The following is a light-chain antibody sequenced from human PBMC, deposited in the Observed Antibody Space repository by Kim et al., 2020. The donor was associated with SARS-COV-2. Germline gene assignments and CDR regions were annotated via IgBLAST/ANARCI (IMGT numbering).Light chain of an antibody. J-gene: IGKJ2*03. CDR2: GAS. Sequence: PGERATLSCRASQSVSSSYLAWYQQKPGQAPRLLIYGASSRATGIPDRFSGSGSGTDFTLTISSLEPEDFAVYYCQQRSNWPPLYSFGQGTKLEI. CDR3: QQRSNWPPLYS. V-gene: IGKV3D-20*02. CDR1: QSVSSSY.